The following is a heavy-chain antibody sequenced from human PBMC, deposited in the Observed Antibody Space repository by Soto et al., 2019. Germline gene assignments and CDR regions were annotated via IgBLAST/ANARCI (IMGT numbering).Heavy chain of an antibody. Sequence: GGSLRLSCAASGFNFNNYAMTWVRQAPGKGLEWVSSITVSGGHTYAADSVKGRFTVSRDNSKNTVYLQMNSLRADDTAMYFCAKSRYYDSSGPGAFDVWGQGTMVTVSS. CDR3: AKSRYYDSSGPGAFDV. CDR2: ITVSGGHT. CDR1: GFNFNNYA. D-gene: IGHD3-22*01. V-gene: IGHV3-23*01. J-gene: IGHJ3*01.